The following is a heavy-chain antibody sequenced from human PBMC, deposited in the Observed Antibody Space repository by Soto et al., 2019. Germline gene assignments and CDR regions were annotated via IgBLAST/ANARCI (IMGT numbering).Heavy chain of an antibody. CDR2: INSDGSST. V-gene: IGHV3-74*01. CDR1: GFTFSSYW. J-gene: IGHJ6*02. CDR3: ARESTPGYYYYYGMDV. Sequence: GGSLRLSCAASGFTFSSYWMHWVRQAPGKGLVWVSRINSDGSSTSYADSVKGRFTISRDNAKNTLYLQMNSLRAEDTAVYYCARESTPGYYYYYGMDVWGQGTTVTVSS.